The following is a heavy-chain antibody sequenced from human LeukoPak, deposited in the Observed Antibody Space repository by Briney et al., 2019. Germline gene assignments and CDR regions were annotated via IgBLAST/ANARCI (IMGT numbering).Heavy chain of an antibody. J-gene: IGHJ4*02. CDR3: ARDGLGYYASGSPQNYFDY. Sequence: QAGGSLRLSCAASGFTFSSYAMHWVRQAPGKGLDWVAVISYDESNKYYADSVKGRFTISRDNSKNTLYLQMNSLRAEDTAVYYCARDGLGYYASGSPQNYFDYWGQGTLVTVSP. CDR2: ISYDESNK. V-gene: IGHV3-30*04. D-gene: IGHD3-10*01. CDR1: GFTFSSYA.